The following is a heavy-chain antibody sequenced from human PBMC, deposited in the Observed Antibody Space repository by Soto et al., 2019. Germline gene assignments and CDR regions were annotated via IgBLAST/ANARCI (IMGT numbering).Heavy chain of an antibody. Sequence: EVQLVESGGGLVQPGGSLRLSCAASAFTLSNFWMHWVRQAPGKGLVWVSHINSDGSGTSYTDSVKGRFTISRDNAKKTLYLQMNSLGAEDTAVYYCARGSGTRAPNWCFGLWGRGTLVTVSS. CDR1: AFTLSNFW. D-gene: IGHD1-7*01. CDR3: ARGSGTRAPNWCFGL. V-gene: IGHV3-74*01. J-gene: IGHJ2*01. CDR2: INSDGSGT.